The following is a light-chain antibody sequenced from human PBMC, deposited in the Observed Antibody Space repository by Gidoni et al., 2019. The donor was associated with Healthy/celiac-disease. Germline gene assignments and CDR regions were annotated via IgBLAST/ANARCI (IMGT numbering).Light chain of an antibody. J-gene: IGKJ1*01. CDR3: QQSYSTPWT. V-gene: IGKV1-39*01. Sequence: DIQMTQSPSSLSASVGDRVTITCRASQSISSYLNWYQQKPGKAPKLLIYAASSLQSGVPSRFSGSGAGTDFTLTISSLQPEDFATCYCQQSYSTPWTFGQXTKVEIK. CDR2: AAS. CDR1: QSISSY.